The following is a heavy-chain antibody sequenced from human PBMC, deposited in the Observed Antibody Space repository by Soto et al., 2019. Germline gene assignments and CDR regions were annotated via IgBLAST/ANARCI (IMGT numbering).Heavy chain of an antibody. CDR1: GGSISSYY. J-gene: IGHJ6*02. V-gene: IGHV4-59*01. Sequence: SETLSLTCTVSGGSISSYYWSWIRQPPGKGLEWIGYIYYSGSTNYNPSLKSRVTISVDTSKNQFSLKLSSVTAADTAVYYCASGTWYSKQLVQGMDVWGQGTTETVSS. CDR2: IYYSGST. CDR3: ASGTWYSKQLVQGMDV. D-gene: IGHD6-13*01.